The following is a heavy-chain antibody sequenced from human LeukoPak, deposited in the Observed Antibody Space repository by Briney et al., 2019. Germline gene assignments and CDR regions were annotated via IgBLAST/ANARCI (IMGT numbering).Heavy chain of an antibody. CDR1: GGSISSSSYY. J-gene: IGHJ4*02. V-gene: IGHV4-39*01. Sequence: SETLSLTCTVSGGSISSSSYYWGWIRQPPGKGLEWIGSIYYSGSTYYNPSLKSRVTISVDTSKNQFSLKLSSETAADTAVYYCARGRYSGTTYYFDYWGQGTLVTVSS. D-gene: IGHD5-12*01. CDR3: ARGRYSGTTYYFDY. CDR2: IYYSGST.